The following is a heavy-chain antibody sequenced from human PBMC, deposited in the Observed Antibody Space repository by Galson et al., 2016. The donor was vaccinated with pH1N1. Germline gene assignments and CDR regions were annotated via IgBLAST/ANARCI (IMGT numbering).Heavy chain of an antibody. CDR1: GFTFSSHW. V-gene: IGHV3-7*01. D-gene: IGHD3-16*01. CDR2: IDRTGIEK. J-gene: IGHJ4*02. CDR3: EGGRVADY. Sequence: SLRLSCAASGFTFSSHWMTWVRQAPGKGLEWVANIDRTGIEKYYGDSVTGRFTISRDNSKNSLSLQMNSLRAEDTAVYYCEGGRVADYWGQGTLVTVSS.